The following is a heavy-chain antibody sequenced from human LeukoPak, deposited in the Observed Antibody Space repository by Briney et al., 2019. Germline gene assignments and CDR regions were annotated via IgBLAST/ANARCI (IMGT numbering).Heavy chain of an antibody. CDR1: GFTFSGYG. V-gene: IGHV3-23*01. Sequence: GGSLRLSCATSGFTFSGYGLSWIRHAPGKGLEWVAHISHFPGDPWYANSVKGRFIISRDNSKGTAYLEMNSLTPEDSALYYCAKDNYGGIYASWGQGTMVTVSA. J-gene: IGHJ5*02. D-gene: IGHD3-16*01. CDR2: ISHFPGDP. CDR3: AKDNYGGIYAS.